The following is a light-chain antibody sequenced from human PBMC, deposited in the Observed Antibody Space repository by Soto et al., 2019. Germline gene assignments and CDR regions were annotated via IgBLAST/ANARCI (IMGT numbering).Light chain of an antibody. V-gene: IGKV1-5*03. Sequence: DIQMTQSPSIVSASVGDRVTISCRASQRINPWLAWHQQKPGKAPKVLIYKTSDLENGVPSRFSGSGSGTDFTLTITSLQPDDFATYYCQQYYSRETFGQGTKVEV. CDR1: QRINPW. J-gene: IGKJ1*01. CDR2: KTS. CDR3: QQYYSRET.